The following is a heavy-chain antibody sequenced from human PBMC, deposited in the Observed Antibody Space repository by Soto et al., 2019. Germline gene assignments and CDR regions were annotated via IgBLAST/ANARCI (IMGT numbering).Heavy chain of an antibody. CDR2: ISAYNGNT. CDR3: ARHKARNWFDP. J-gene: IGHJ5*02. Sequence: ASVKVSCKASGYTFTSYGISWVRQAPGQGLEWMGWISAYNGNTNYAQKLQGRVTMTTDTSTSTAYLQWSSLKASDTAMYYCARHKARNWFDPWGQGTLVTVSS. CDR1: GYTFTSYG. V-gene: IGHV1-18*01.